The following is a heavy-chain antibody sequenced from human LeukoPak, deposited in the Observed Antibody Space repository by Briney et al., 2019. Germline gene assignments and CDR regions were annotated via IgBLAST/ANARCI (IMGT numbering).Heavy chain of an antibody. CDR3: ARGSPIAED. CDR2: INTDGSST. D-gene: IGHD6-13*01. Sequence: PGGSLRLSCAASGFTLSSYWIHRVRQAPGMGLVWVSRINTDGSSTSYADSVKGRFTISRDNAKNTVYMQMNSLRAEDTAVYYCARGSPIAEDWGQGTLVTVSS. CDR1: GFTLSSYW. J-gene: IGHJ4*02. V-gene: IGHV3-74*01.